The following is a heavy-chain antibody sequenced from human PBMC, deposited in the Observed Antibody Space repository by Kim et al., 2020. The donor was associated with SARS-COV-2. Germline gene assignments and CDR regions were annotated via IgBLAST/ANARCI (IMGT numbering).Heavy chain of an antibody. D-gene: IGHD1-7*01. V-gene: IGHV6-1*01. CDR3: AREGSTRTYFFDY. J-gene: IGHJ4*01. CDR1: VSSATFA. Sequence: VSSATFAWNWTRQSTSRGLGWMGRTFFSSTWYYDYADSVKRRITVKPDTVKNQFVLQLTSVTPEDTAVYFCAREGSTRTYFFDYWGHGTLAT. CDR2: TFFSSTWYY.